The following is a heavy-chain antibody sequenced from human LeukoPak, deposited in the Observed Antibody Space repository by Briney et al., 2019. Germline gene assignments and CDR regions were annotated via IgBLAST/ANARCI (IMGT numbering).Heavy chain of an antibody. V-gene: IGHV6-1*01. Sequence: SQTLSLTCAISGDSVSTNSAAWNWIRQSPSRGLEWLGRTYYRSKWYFDYEVSVQSRITINTDTSKNQLSLQLNSATPEDTAVYYCVREFNSAFDYWGQGSLVTVSS. CDR1: GDSVSTNSAA. CDR2: TYYRSKWYF. D-gene: IGHD5-18*01. CDR3: VREFNSAFDY. J-gene: IGHJ4*02.